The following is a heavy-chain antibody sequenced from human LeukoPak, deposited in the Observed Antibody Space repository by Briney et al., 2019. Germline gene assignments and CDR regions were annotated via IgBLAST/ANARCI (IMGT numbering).Heavy chain of an antibody. CDR1: GYSISSGYY. V-gene: IGHV4-38-2*02. CDR2: IYHSGST. Sequence: PSETLSLTCTVSGYSISSGYYWGWIRQPPGKGLEWIGSIYHSGSTYYNPSLKSRVTISVDTSKNQFSLKLSSVTAADTAVYYCARVTTSSYYDSSGWFDYWGQGTLVTVSS. CDR3: ARVTTSSYYDSSGWFDY. J-gene: IGHJ4*02. D-gene: IGHD3-22*01.